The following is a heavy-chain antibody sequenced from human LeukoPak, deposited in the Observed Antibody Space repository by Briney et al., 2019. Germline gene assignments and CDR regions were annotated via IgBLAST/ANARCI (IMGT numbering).Heavy chain of an antibody. CDR1: GGSNSSYY. Sequence: PSETLSLTCTVSGGSNSSYYWSWIRQPPGKGLEWIGYIYYSGSTNYNPSLKSRVTISVDTSKNQFSLKLSSVTAADTAVYYCAREGYSSSHFDYWGQGTLVTVSS. J-gene: IGHJ4*02. CDR2: IYYSGST. V-gene: IGHV4-59*01. D-gene: IGHD6-6*01. CDR3: AREGYSSSHFDY.